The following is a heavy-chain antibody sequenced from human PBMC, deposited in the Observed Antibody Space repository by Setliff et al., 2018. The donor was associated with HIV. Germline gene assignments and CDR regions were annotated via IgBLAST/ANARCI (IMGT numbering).Heavy chain of an antibody. CDR2: INHSGST. CDR3: ARYTSKLDWFDP. D-gene: IGHD2-2*02. CDR1: GGSFSGYY. V-gene: IGHV4-34*01. J-gene: IGHJ5*02. Sequence: SETLSLTCAVYGGSFSGYYWSWIRQPPGKGLEWIGEINHSGSTNYNPSPKSRVTISVDTSKNQFSLKLSFVTAADTAVYFCARYTSKLDWFDPWGQGTLVTVSS.